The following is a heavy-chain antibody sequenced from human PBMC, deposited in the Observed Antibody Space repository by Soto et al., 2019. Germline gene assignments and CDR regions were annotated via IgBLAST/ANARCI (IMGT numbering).Heavy chain of an antibody. V-gene: IGHV4-59*08. J-gene: IGHJ4*02. CDR1: GDSISTYY. CDR3: ATPKWLAPFDY. Sequence: SETLSLTCTVSGDSISTYYWSWIRQPPGKGLEWIGYVHYSGATDYNPSLKSRVTISVDTSKNQFSLKLSSVTAADTAFYYCATPKWLAPFDYWGQGTLVTVSS. D-gene: IGHD6-19*01. CDR2: VHYSGAT.